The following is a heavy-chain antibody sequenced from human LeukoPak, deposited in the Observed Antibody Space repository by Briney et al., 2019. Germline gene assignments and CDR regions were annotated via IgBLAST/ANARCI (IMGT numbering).Heavy chain of an antibody. D-gene: IGHD1-26*01. Sequence: PSETLSLTCAVYGGSFTGYYWSWIRQPPGKGLEWIGEINHSGSTNYNPSLKSRVTISVDTSKNQFSLKLSSVTAADTAVYHCARQRGFISWGQGTLVTVSS. V-gene: IGHV4-34*01. CDR2: INHSGST. J-gene: IGHJ5*02. CDR3: ARQRGFIS. CDR1: GGSFTGYY.